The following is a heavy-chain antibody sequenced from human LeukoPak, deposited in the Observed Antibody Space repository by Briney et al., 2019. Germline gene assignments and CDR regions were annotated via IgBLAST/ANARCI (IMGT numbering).Heavy chain of an antibody. CDR1: GFIFSDFG. CDR2: IKQDGSEK. V-gene: IGHV3-7*01. J-gene: IGHJ4*02. CDR3: ARDGRGFLYSYGNFDY. Sequence: AGGSLRLSCAASGFIFSDFGLHWVRQAPGKGLEWVANIKQDGSEKYYVDSVKGRFTISRDNAKNSLYLQMNSLRAEDTAVYYCARDGRGFLYSYGNFDYWGQGTLVTVSS. D-gene: IGHD5-18*01.